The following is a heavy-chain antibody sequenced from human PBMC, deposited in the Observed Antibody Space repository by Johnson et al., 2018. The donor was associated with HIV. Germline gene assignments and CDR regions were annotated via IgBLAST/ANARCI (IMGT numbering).Heavy chain of an antibody. V-gene: IGHV3-9*01. Sequence: VQLVESGGGLVQPGGSLRLSCAVSGFTFDNFAMHWVRQAPGKGLEWVSGISWNSGSLGYADSVRGRFTISRENAKNTLYLQMNSLRAEDTAVYYCVREWLYDALDIWGQGTMVSVSS. CDR3: VREWLYDALDI. J-gene: IGHJ3*02. CDR2: ISWNSGSL. D-gene: IGHD3-22*01. CDR1: GFTFDNFA.